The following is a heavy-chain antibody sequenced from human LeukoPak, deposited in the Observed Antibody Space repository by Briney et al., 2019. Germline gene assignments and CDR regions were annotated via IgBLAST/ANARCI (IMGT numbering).Heavy chain of an antibody. V-gene: IGHV3-13*01. Sequence: GGSLRLSCAASGFTFSAYDMHWVRRAAGKGLEWVSAIGTGGDTYYPGSVKGRFTISRENAKNSLYLQMNSLRAGDTAVYYCARDRSMDVWGQGTTVTVSS. CDR2: IGTGGDT. J-gene: IGHJ6*02. CDR3: ARDRSMDV. CDR1: GFTFSAYD.